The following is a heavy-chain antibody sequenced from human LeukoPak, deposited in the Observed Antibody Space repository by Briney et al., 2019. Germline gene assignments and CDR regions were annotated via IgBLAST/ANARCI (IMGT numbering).Heavy chain of an antibody. CDR1: GASFSSWY. Sequence: SETLSLTCNVTGASFSSWYWSWIRQAPGKGLEWIGDIYGSGGTNYNPSLKSRVSMSADTSKNQVSLNLKFVTAADTAVYYCARQTVLVGYANGLGFNYWGEGALVTVSS. V-gene: IGHV4-59*01. CDR2: IYGSGGT. D-gene: IGHD2-2*01. CDR3: ARQTVLVGYANGLGFNY. J-gene: IGHJ4*02.